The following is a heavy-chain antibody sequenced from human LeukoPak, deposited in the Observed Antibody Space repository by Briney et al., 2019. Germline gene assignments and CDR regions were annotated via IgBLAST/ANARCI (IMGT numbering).Heavy chain of an antibody. D-gene: IGHD2-2*02. J-gene: IGHJ4*02. CDR2: IYYSGST. CDR3: AREYCSSTSCYIGY. CDR1: GGSISSDGSY. V-gene: IGHV4-31*03. Sequence: SETLSLTCTVSGGSISSDGSYWSWIRHHPVKGLEWIGFIYYSGSTYYNPSLKSRVTISVDTSKNQFSLKLSSVTAADTAVYYCAREYCSSTSCYIGYWGQGTLVTVSS.